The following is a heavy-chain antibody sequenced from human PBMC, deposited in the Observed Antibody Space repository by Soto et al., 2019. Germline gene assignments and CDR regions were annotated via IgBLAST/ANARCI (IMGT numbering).Heavy chain of an antibody. D-gene: IGHD3-22*01. J-gene: IGHJ4*02. Sequence: GGSLRLSCAASGFTFSSYAMNWVRQAPGKGLEWVSVISGSGDSTYYADSVKGRFTISRDNSKNTLYLQMNSLRTEDTAVYYCARGLYYYDSRGYWGYWGQGTLVTVS. CDR1: GFTFSSYA. V-gene: IGHV3-23*01. CDR2: ISGSGDST. CDR3: ARGLYYYDSRGYWGY.